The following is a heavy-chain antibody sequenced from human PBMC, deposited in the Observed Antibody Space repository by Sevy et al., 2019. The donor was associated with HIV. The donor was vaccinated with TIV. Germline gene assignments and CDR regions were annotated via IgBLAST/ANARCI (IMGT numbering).Heavy chain of an antibody. D-gene: IGHD2-2*03. V-gene: IGHV3-7*03. CDR3: ARGGYCSSTSCSSVGMDV. J-gene: IGHJ6*02. Sequence: GGSLRLSCAASGFTFSSYWMSWVRQAPGKGLEWVANIKQDGSEKYYVDSVKGRFTISRDNAKNSLSLQMNSLRAEDTAVYYCARGGYCSSTSCSSVGMDVWGQGTTVTVSS. CDR2: IKQDGSEK. CDR1: GFTFSSYW.